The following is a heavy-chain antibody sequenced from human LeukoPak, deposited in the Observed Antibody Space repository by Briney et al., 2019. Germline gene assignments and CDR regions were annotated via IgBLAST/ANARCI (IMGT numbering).Heavy chain of an antibody. CDR1: GFTFSSYE. CDR3: AKGKWGLTINNFDV. V-gene: IGHV3-23*01. CDR2: VSESGGGT. D-gene: IGHD3-9*01. Sequence: GGSLRLSCAVSGFTFSSYEMNWVRQVPGKGLEWVSSVSESGGGTYYADSVKGRFTISRDNSKDTLSLQMNSLRAEDTAVYYCAKGKWGLTINNFDVWGQGTLVTVSS. J-gene: IGHJ4*02.